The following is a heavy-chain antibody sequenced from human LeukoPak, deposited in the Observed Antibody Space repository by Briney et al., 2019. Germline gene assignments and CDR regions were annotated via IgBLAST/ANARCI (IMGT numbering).Heavy chain of an antibody. CDR2: ISGSGRDT. Sequence: GGSLRLSCAASGFTFSSYAMSWVRQAPGKGLQWVSSISGSGRDTYYADSVKGRFAISRDNFKSTVFLQMNSLTADDSAIYYCAKDSYYDISTGFYPDYWGQGTLVTVSS. D-gene: IGHD3-9*01. V-gene: IGHV3-23*01. J-gene: IGHJ4*02. CDR3: AKDSYYDISTGFYPDY. CDR1: GFTFSSYA.